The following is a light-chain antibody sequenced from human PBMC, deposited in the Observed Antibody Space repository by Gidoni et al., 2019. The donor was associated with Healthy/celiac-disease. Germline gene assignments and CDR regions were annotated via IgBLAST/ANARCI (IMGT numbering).Light chain of an antibody. CDR2: DAS. Sequence: EIVLTPSPATLSLPPGERATLPCRASQSVSSYLAWYQQKPGQAPRLLIYDASNRATGIPARFSGSGSGTDFTLTISSLEPEDFAVYYCQQRSNWPPITFGQGTRLEIK. J-gene: IGKJ5*01. V-gene: IGKV3-11*01. CDR1: QSVSSY. CDR3: QQRSNWPPIT.